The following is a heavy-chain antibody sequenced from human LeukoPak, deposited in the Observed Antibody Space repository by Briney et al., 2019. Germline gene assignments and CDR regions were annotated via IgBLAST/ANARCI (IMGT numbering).Heavy chain of an antibody. J-gene: IGHJ4*02. CDR1: GFTFSSYA. CDR3: AIAKQYYDFWSGLGD. D-gene: IGHD3-3*01. V-gene: IGHV3-30-3*01. CDR2: ISYDGSNK. Sequence: GGSLRLSCAASGFTFSSYAMHWVRQAPGKGLEWVAVISYDGSNKYYADSVKGRFTISRDNSKNTLYLQMNSLRAEDTAVYYCAIAKQYYDFWSGLGDWGQGTLVTVSS.